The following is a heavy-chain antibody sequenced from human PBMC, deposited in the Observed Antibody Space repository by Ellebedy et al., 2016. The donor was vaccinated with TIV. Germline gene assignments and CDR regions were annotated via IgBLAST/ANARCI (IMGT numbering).Heavy chain of an antibody. V-gene: IGHV3-7*01. Sequence: GGSLRLSCAASGFNFRSYWMTWVRQAPRKGLEWVAKIRQEGDEIYYVESVKGRFTISRDNAKNSLFLQMNSQRVEDTAVYYCARRASYGDYAVQVNPWFDPWGQGTLVTVSS. CDR1: GFNFRSYW. D-gene: IGHD4-17*01. CDR3: ARRASYGDYAVQVNPWFDP. J-gene: IGHJ5*02. CDR2: IRQEGDEI.